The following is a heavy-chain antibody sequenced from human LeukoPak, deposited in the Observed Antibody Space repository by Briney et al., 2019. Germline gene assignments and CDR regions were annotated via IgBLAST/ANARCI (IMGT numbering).Heavy chain of an antibody. Sequence: PSETLSLTCTVSGVSISSYYWSWLRQPPGKGLEWIGFIYYSGITDYNPSLKSRVTISVDTSKNQFSLKLTSVTAADTAVYYCARLRALSYYDSSGDLYYFEYWGQGTLVTVSS. CDR3: ARLRALSYYDSSGDLYYFEY. V-gene: IGHV4-59*01. CDR1: GVSISSYY. J-gene: IGHJ4*02. CDR2: IYYSGIT. D-gene: IGHD3-22*01.